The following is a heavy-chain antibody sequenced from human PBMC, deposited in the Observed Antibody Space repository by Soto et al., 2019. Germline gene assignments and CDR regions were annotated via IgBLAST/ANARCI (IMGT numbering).Heavy chain of an antibody. D-gene: IGHD6-13*01. CDR2: MNPNSGNT. Sequence: QVQLVQSGAEVKKPGASVKVSCKASGYTFTSYDINWVRQATGQGLEWMGWMNPNSGNTGYAQKFQGRVTMTRNTSISTADMELSSLRSEDTAVYYCARRGYSSSWYYYYYDGMDVWGQGTRVTVSS. CDR1: GYTFTSYD. J-gene: IGHJ6*02. CDR3: ARRGYSSSWYYYYYDGMDV. V-gene: IGHV1-8*01.